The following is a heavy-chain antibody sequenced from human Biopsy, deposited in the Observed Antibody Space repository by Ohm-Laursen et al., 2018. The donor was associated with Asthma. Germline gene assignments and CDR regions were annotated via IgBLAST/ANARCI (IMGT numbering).Heavy chain of an antibody. V-gene: IGHV4-39*01. CDR1: GGSMSSSSYY. Sequence: TLSLTCTVSGGSMSSSSYYWGWIRQPPGKGLEWMGSISYTGSAYHNPSLKSRVTISVDTSKNPFSLKLSSVTAAVTAVYYCARHWDWGSFFDYWGQGTPVTVSS. J-gene: IGHJ4*02. CDR3: ARHWDWGSFFDY. D-gene: IGHD7-27*01. CDR2: ISYTGSA.